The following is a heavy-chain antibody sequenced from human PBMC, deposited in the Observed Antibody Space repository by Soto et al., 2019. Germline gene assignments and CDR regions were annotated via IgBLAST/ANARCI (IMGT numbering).Heavy chain of an antibody. CDR3: VMVDNYVTPTPQDV. Sequence: QVQLVQSGDEVKKPGASVKVSCKASGYIFVNYGIAWVRQAPGQGLEWMGWISPYTGNTHSATKIQGRLTMTTDTSTRTAYMDLGSLTSDHTAVYYCVMVDNYVTPTPQDVWGQGTTVTVSS. CDR2: ISPYTGNT. D-gene: IGHD3-16*01. V-gene: IGHV1-18*01. J-gene: IGHJ6*02. CDR1: GYIFVNYG.